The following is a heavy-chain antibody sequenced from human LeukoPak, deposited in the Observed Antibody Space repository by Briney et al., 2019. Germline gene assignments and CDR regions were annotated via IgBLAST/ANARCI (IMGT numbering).Heavy chain of an antibody. Sequence: TLSLTCTVSGGSISSGSYYWSWIRQPAGKGLEWIGRIYTSGSTNYNPSLKSRVTISVDTSKNQFSLKLSSVTAADTAVYYCASLGGVGAIDYWGQGTLVTVSS. J-gene: IGHJ4*02. V-gene: IGHV4-61*02. CDR1: GGSISSGSYY. CDR3: ASLGGVGAIDY. CDR2: IYTSGST. D-gene: IGHD1-26*01.